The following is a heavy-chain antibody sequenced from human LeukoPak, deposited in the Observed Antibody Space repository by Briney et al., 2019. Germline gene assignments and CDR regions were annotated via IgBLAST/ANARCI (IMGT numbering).Heavy chain of an antibody. CDR2: IIPLLGTP. J-gene: IGHJ6*02. V-gene: IGHV1-69*01. Sequence: SVKVSCKASGGTVTNYAISWVRQAPGQGLEWTGGIIPLLGTPNYAQKFQGRVTITADDSTSTAYMELTSLRSEDTAVYYCAEDSSMVTTRSPYYYYYLDVWGPGTTVTVSS. D-gene: IGHD4-17*01. CDR1: GGTVTNYA. CDR3: AEDSSMVTTRSPYYYYYLDV.